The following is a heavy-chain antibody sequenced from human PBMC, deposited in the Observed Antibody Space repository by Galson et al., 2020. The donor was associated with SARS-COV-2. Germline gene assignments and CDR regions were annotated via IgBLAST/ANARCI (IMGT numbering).Heavy chain of an antibody. J-gene: IGHJ4*02. CDR3: AREGDDL. Sequence: GGSLRLSCAASGFTFSSYAMHWVRQAPGKGLEWVAVISYDGSNKYYADSVKGRFTISRDNSKNTLYLQMNSLRAEDTAVYYCAREGDDLWGQGALVTVSS. CDR1: GFTFSSYA. D-gene: IGHD3-10*01. CDR2: ISYDGSNK. V-gene: IGHV3-30*04.